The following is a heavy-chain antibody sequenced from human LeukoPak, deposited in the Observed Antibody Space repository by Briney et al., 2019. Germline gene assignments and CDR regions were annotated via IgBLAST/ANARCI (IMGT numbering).Heavy chain of an antibody. J-gene: IGHJ4*02. CDR2: INHSGST. CDR3: ARRRGYSYGFDY. CDR1: GGSFSGYY. Sequence: PSETLSLACAAYGGSFSGYYWSWIRQPPGKGLEWIGEINHSGSTNYNPSLKSRVTISVDTSKNQFSLKLSSVTAADTAVYYCARRRGYSYGFDYWGQGTLVTVSS. V-gene: IGHV4-34*01. D-gene: IGHD5-18*01.